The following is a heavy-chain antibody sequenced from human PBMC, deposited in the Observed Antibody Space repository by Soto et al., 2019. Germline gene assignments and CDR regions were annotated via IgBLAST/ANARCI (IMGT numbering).Heavy chain of an antibody. V-gene: IGHV1-18*01. D-gene: IGHD1-26*01. CDR1: GYTFTSYG. J-gene: IGHJ3*02. Sequence: ASVKVSCKASGYTFTSYGISWVRQAPGQGLEWMGWISAYNGNTNYAQKLQGRVTMTTDTSTSTAYMELRRLRSDDTAVYYCARESIIAGAANAIDIWGQGTMVTVSS. CDR3: ARESIIAGAANAIDI. CDR2: ISAYNGNT.